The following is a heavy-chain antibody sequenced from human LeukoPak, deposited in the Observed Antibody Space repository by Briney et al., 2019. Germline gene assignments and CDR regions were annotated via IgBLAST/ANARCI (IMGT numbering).Heavy chain of an antibody. Sequence: PGGSLRLSCAASGFTFSSYAMSWVRQAPGKGLEWVSAISGSGGSTYYADSVKGRFTISRYNSKNTLYLQMNSLRAEDTAVYYCARTNNYYYYYYMDVWGKGTTVTISS. D-gene: IGHD1/OR15-1a*01. CDR2: ISGSGGST. V-gene: IGHV3-23*01. J-gene: IGHJ6*03. CDR3: ARTNNYYYYYYMDV. CDR1: GFTFSSYA.